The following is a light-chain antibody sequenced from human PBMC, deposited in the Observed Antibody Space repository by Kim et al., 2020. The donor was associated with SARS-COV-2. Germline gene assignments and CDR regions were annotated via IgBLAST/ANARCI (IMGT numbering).Light chain of an antibody. V-gene: IGKV3-20*01. CDR1: QSVSSSY. CDR2: GAS. J-gene: IGKJ3*01. Sequence: EIVLTQSPGTLSLSPGERATLSCRASQSVSSSYLAWYQQKPGRAPRLLIYGASRRATGIPDRFSGSGSGTDFTLTISRLEPEDFAVYYCQQYDTSPLFGPGTKVDIK. CDR3: QQYDTSPL.